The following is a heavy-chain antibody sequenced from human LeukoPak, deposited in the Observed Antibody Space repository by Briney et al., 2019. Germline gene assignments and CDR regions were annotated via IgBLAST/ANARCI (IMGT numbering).Heavy chain of an antibody. CDR3: AKIYDSSGYYHAEYFQH. D-gene: IGHD3-22*01. Sequence: PGGSLRLSCAASGFTFSSYGMHWVRQAPGKGLEWVAFIRYDGSNKYYADSVKGRFTISRDNSKNTLYLQMNSLRAEDTAVYYCAKIYDSSGYYHAEYFQHWGQGTLVTVSS. CDR1: GFTFSSYG. CDR2: IRYDGSNK. J-gene: IGHJ1*01. V-gene: IGHV3-30*02.